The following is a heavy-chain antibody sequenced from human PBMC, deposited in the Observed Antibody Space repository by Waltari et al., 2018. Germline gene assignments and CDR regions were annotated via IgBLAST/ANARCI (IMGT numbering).Heavy chain of an antibody. CDR2: IHHSGTT. CDR3: ARGDLHYGSSGFFY. Sequence: QVQLHQWGAGLLKPSETLSLTCGVSGGSFNDYYWTWIRQPPGKGLEWSGEIHHSGTTDNDPSLNSRLTMSVDTSKKQISLKMSSVTAADTAVYYCARGDLHYGSSGFFYWGQGALVTVSS. CDR1: GGSFNDYY. D-gene: IGHD3-22*01. V-gene: IGHV4-34*01. J-gene: IGHJ4*02.